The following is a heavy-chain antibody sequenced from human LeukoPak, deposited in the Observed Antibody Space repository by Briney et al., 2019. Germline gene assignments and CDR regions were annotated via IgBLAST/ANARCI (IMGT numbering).Heavy chain of an antibody. Sequence: GGSLRLSCAASGFTFSTYGMHWVRQAPGKGLEWVAVISYDGSNKYYADSVKGRFTISRDNSNNTLYLQLNSLRAEDTAVYYCAKGAAYYYDSSGPMPFDWGQGTLVTVSS. CDR1: GFTFSTYG. V-gene: IGHV3-30*18. CDR3: AKGAAYYYDSSGPMPFD. CDR2: ISYDGSNK. J-gene: IGHJ4*02. D-gene: IGHD3-22*01.